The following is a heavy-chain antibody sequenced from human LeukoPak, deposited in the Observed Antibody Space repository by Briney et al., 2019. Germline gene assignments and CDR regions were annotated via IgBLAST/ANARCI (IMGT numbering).Heavy chain of an antibody. CDR3: AKGNRGYSGYDQYYFDY. CDR2: IWYDGSNK. D-gene: IGHD5-12*01. V-gene: IGHV3-33*06. Sequence: PGGSLRLSCAASGFTFSSYGMHWVRQAPGKGLEWVAVIWYDGSNKYYADSVKGRFTISRDNSKNTLYLQTNSLRAEDTAVYYCAKGNRGYSGYDQYYFDYWGQGTLVTVSS. CDR1: GFTFSSYG. J-gene: IGHJ4*02.